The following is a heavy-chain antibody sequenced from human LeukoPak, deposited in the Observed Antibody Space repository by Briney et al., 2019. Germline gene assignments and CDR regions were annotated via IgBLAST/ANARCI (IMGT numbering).Heavy chain of an antibody. D-gene: IGHD3-10*01. CDR1: GYSFTSYW. Sequence: GESLKISCKGSGYSFTSYWIGWVRQMPGKGLEWMGIIYPGDSDTRYSPSFQGQVTISADKSISTAYLQWSSLKASDTAMYYCARHDHYGSGSYYQAYYYMDVWGKGTTVTVPS. J-gene: IGHJ6*03. CDR3: ARHDHYGSGSYYQAYYYMDV. CDR2: IYPGDSDT. V-gene: IGHV5-51*01.